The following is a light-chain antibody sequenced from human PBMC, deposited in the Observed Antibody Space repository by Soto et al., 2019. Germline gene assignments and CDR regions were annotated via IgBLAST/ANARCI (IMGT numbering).Light chain of an antibody. CDR2: DVR. V-gene: IGLV2-14*03. CDR3: TSHTPPSPPVL. J-gene: IGLJ2*01. Sequence: QSALTQPASVSGSPGQSITISCTGTSSDVGAFNFVSWYQQHPGKAPKLMIYDVRHRPSGVSDRFSGSKSGNTASLTIYGLQAEDEADYYCTSHTPPSPPVLFGGGTKLTVL. CDR1: SSDVGAFNF.